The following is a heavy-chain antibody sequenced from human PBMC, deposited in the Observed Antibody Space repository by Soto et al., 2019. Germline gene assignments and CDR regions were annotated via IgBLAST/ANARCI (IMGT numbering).Heavy chain of an antibody. CDR3: ARREIQGPIDY. D-gene: IGHD1-26*01. J-gene: IGHJ4*02. Sequence: QVQLQESGPGLVKPSDTLSLTCAVSGYSISSSNWWGWIRQPPGKGLGWIGYIYYSGTTYYNPSLKSRVTMSVHTPNNQFSLTLTSVTAVDTAVYYCARREIQGPIDYWGQGTLVTVSS. CDR2: IYYSGTT. V-gene: IGHV4-28*01. CDR1: GYSISSSNW.